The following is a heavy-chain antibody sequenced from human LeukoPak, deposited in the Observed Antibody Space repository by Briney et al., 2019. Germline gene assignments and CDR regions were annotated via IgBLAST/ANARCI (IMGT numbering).Heavy chain of an antibody. D-gene: IGHD2-2*02. Sequence: TSSETLSLTCTVSGGSISSYYWSWIRQPPGKGLEWIGYIYYSGSTNYNPSLKSRVTISVDTSKNQFSLKLSSVTAADTAVYYCAGYCSSTSCYNGEYFDYWGQGTLVTVSS. CDR1: GGSISSYY. CDR2: IYYSGST. CDR3: AGYCSSTSCYNGEYFDY. V-gene: IGHV4-59*08. J-gene: IGHJ4*02.